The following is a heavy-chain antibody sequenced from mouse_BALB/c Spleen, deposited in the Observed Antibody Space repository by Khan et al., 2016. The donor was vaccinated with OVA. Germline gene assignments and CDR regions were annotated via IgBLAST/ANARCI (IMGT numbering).Heavy chain of an antibody. CDR1: GFSLTSYG. CDR3: ASLEDI. V-gene: IGHV2-9*02. J-gene: IGHJ2*01. D-gene: IGHD1-3*01. CDR2: IWAGGST. Sequence: VELVESGPGLVAPSQSLSLTCTVSGFSLTSYGVHWVRQPPGKGLEWLGVIWAGGSTNYNSALMSRLSIRKDNPKCQAFLKMNSLQNYDTAMYYCASLEDIWGQGTTLTVSS.